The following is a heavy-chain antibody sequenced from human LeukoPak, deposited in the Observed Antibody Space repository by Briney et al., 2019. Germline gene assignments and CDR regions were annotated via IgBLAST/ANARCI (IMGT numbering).Heavy chain of an antibody. Sequence: GGSLRLSCAASGFTFSNVWMSWVRQAPGKGLEWVGRIKSKTDGGTTDYAAPVKGRFSVSRDDSENMLYLEMMNLKTEDTAVYYCTTDVWEVLTYNYYGMEVWGQGTTVTVSS. CDR2: IKSKTDGGTT. D-gene: IGHD2-8*02. CDR1: GFTFSNVW. V-gene: IGHV3-15*01. CDR3: TTDVWEVLTYNYYGMEV. J-gene: IGHJ6*02.